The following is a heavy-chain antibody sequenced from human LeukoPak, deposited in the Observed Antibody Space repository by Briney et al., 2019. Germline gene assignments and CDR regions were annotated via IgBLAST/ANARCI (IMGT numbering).Heavy chain of an antibody. CDR1: GFTFSRYW. V-gene: IGHV3-74*01. CDR3: ASDFTGYDDY. CDR2: INTDGSRT. Sequence: TGGSLRLSCAASGFTFSRYWMHWVRQAPGRGLVWVSRINTDGSRTDYADYVKGRFTISRDNAKNTLYLQMNSLGAEETAVYYCASDFTGYDDYWGQGTLVTVSS. D-gene: IGHD3-9*01. J-gene: IGHJ4*02.